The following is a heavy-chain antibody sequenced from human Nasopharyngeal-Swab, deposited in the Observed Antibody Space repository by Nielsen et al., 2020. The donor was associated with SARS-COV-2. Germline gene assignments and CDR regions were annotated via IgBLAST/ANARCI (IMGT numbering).Heavy chain of an antibody. Sequence: GVLKISCAASGFTFSSYSMNWVRQAPGKGLEWVSSISSSSSYIYYADSVKGRFTISRDNAKNSLYLQMNSLRAEDTAVYYCARYAVPAAIEWDYYYYYMDVWGKGTTVTVSS. D-gene: IGHD2-2*01. CDR3: ARYAVPAAIEWDYYYYYMDV. V-gene: IGHV3-21*01. J-gene: IGHJ6*03. CDR2: ISSSSSYI. CDR1: GFTFSSYS.